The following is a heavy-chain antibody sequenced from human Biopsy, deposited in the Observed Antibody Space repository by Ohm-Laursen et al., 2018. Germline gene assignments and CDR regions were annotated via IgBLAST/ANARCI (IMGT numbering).Heavy chain of an antibody. D-gene: IGHD2-15*01. CDR1: GFSFSDNY. Sequence: SLRLSCAASGFSFSDNYMDWVRQAPGTGLEWVGRIRDKANSYTTDYAASVKGRFTISRDDPKNSLYLQMNSLKTEDTALYYCARAGRYCSGGGCYSWFDSWGQGTLVTVSS. V-gene: IGHV3-72*01. J-gene: IGHJ5*01. CDR2: IRDKANSYTT. CDR3: ARAGRYCSGGGCYSWFDS.